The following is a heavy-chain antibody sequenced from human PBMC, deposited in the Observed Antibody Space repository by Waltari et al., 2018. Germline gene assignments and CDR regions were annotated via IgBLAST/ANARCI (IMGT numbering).Heavy chain of an antibody. Sequence: QVQLVESGGGVVQPGTSLRLSCTVSGLTFGHYAMHWVRQAPGKGVELLAIISSDSVSKFYAVSVNGRFTISRDNSKNTMYLEMSALTLEDTAVYYCAGPWGYYSDDGHYLDYWGPGTQVFVSP. CDR1: GLTFGHYA. J-gene: IGHJ4*02. D-gene: IGHD3-22*01. CDR3: AGPWGYYSDDGHYLDY. CDR2: ISSDSVSK. V-gene: IGHV3-30*15.